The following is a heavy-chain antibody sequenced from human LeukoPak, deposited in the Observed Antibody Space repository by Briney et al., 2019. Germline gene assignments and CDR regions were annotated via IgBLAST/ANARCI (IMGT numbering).Heavy chain of an antibody. CDR2: IYYSGST. J-gene: IGHJ4*02. D-gene: IGHD6-19*01. CDR3: ASYSSGWSHYFDY. CDR1: GGSISSGGYY. V-gene: IGHV4-61*08. Sequence: SETLSLTCTVSGGSISSGGYYWSWIRQPPGKGLEWIGYIYYSGSTNYNPSLKSRVTISVDTSKNQFSLKLSSVTAADTAVYYCASYSSGWSHYFDYWGQGTLVTVSS.